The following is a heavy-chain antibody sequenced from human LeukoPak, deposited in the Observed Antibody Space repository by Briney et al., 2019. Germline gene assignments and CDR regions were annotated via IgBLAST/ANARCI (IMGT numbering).Heavy chain of an antibody. V-gene: IGHV4-34*01. CDR1: GVAFSNYY. J-gene: IGHJ4*02. Sequence: SETLSLTCAVSGVAFSNYYWSWVRQSPRKGLEWIGEINHSGYTNYNPSLKSRVTMSIDTSKNQFSLMLTSVTAADTAVYYCTRAVAGYPDWGQGTLVTVSS. CDR3: TRAVAGYPD. D-gene: IGHD6-19*01. CDR2: INHSGYT.